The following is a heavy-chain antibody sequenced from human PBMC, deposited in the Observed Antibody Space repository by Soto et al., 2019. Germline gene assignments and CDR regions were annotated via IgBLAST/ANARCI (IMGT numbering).Heavy chain of an antibody. V-gene: IGHV3-23*01. CDR3: ASYSSGYSSPPHLFDP. Sequence: GGSLRLSCAASGFTFSSYAMSWVRQSPGKGLEWVSAISGSGGSTYYADSVKGRFTISRDNSKNTLYLQMNSLRAEDTAVYYCASYSSGYSSPPHLFDPWGQGTLVTVSS. J-gene: IGHJ5*02. CDR2: ISGSGGST. D-gene: IGHD3-22*01. CDR1: GFTFSSYA.